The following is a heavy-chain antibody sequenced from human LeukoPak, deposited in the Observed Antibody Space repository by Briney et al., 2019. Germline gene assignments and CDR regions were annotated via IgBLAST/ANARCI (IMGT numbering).Heavy chain of an antibody. CDR2: ISYDGSNK. V-gene: IGHV3-30*18. D-gene: IGHD1-26*01. CDR3: AKEGAGATYLDY. CDR1: GFTFSSYG. Sequence: GGSLRLSCAASGFTFSSYGMHWVRQAPGKGLEWVAVISYDGSNKYYADSVKGRFTISRDNSKNTLYLQMNSLRAEDTAVYYCAKEGAGATYLDYWAREPWSPSP. J-gene: IGHJ4*02.